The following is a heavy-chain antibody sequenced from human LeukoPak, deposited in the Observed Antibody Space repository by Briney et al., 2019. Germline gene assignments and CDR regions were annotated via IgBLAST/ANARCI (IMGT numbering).Heavy chain of an antibody. V-gene: IGHV4-59*01. CDR3: ARDRWFDC. J-gene: IGHJ5*01. Sequence: SETLSLTCTVSGDSFTTNYWSWIRQSPGKGLEWIGYIIYSGSTTYSPSLKSRVTISLDTSKNQFSLKLSSVTAADTAVYYCARDRWFDCWGQGTLVTVSS. CDR1: GDSFTTNY. CDR2: IIYSGST.